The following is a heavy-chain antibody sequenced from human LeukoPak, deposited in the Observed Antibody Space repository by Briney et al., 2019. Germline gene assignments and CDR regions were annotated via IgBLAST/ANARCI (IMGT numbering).Heavy chain of an antibody. D-gene: IGHD3-22*01. CDR2: INPNSGGT. CDR3: ATDYYDSSGYDPFDY. V-gene: IGHV1-2*02. J-gene: IGHJ4*02. Sequence: XSVKVSCKASGYTFTGYYMHWVRQAPGQGLEWMGWINPNSGGTNYAQKFQGRVTMTRDTSISTAYMELSRLRSDDTAVYYCATDYYDSSGYDPFDYWGQGTLVTVSS. CDR1: GYTFTGYY.